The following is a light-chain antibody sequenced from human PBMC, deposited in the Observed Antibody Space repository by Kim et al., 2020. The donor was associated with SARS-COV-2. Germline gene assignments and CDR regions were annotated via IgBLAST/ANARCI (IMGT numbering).Light chain of an antibody. V-gene: IGKV3-11*01. CDR3: QQRSYWPPT. J-gene: IGKJ1*01. CDR2: DVS. Sequence: LSPGERATLSCRASQSVRSFLAWYQQKPGQAPRLLIYDVSIRATDIPARFSGSGSGTDLTLTISSLEPEDFAVYYCQQRSYWPPTFGPGTKVDIK. CDR1: QSVRSF.